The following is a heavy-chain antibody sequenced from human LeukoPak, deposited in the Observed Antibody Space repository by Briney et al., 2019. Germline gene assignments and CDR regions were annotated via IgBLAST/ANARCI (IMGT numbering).Heavy chain of an antibody. V-gene: IGHV1-69*13. D-gene: IGHD3-10*01. CDR1: GGTFSSYA. CDR2: IIPIFGTA. J-gene: IGHJ4*02. Sequence: SVKVSCKASGGTFSSYAISWVRQAPGQGLEWMGGIIPIFGTANYAQKFQGRVTITADESTSTAYMELSSLRSEDTAVYYCARENMIYGSGKWYFDYWGQGTLVTVSS. CDR3: ARENMIYGSGKWYFDY.